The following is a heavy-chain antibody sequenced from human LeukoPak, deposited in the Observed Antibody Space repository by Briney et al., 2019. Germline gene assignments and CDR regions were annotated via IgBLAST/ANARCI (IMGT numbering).Heavy chain of an antibody. D-gene: IGHD2/OR15-2a*01. CDR2: ISTNGSP. J-gene: IGHJ5*02. CDR1: GGSISGYY. V-gene: IGHV4-4*07. CDR3: ARGLSASYDFNWFDL. Sequence: SETLSLTCTVSGGSISGYYGAWIRQPAGKGLEWIGRISTNGSPRYNPSLTSRLSMSIDMSKNQFSLKLTSVTAADTAVYYCARGLSASYDFNWFDLWGHGFLVTVSS.